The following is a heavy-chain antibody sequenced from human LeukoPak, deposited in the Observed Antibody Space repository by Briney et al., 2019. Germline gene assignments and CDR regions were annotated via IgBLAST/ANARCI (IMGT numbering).Heavy chain of an antibody. J-gene: IGHJ3*02. D-gene: IGHD3-10*01. Sequence: SETLSLTCTLSGGSISRSSYYWGWIRHPPGKGLEWIGSIYFSGSTYYNPSLKSRVTISVDTSMTQFSLKLSSVTAADTAVYYCARQPLWFGRIDIWGQGTMVTVSS. CDR2: IYFSGST. V-gene: IGHV4-39*01. CDR1: GGSISRSSYY. CDR3: ARQPLWFGRIDI.